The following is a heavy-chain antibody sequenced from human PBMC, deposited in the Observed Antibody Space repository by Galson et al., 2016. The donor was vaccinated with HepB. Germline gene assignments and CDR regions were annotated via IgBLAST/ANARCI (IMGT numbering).Heavy chain of an antibody. J-gene: IGHJ4*02. V-gene: IGHV4-39*01. D-gene: IGHD5-24*01. Sequence: SETLSLTCTVSGGSISTNNHYWVWVRQPPGKGLEWVGTIFYTGTTYYSPSLKRRVSVSVDPSRNQFSLKLTSVTAADTALYFCARLMAIGAFDYWGQGILVTVSS. CDR3: ARLMAIGAFDY. CDR2: IFYTGTT. CDR1: GGSISTNNHY.